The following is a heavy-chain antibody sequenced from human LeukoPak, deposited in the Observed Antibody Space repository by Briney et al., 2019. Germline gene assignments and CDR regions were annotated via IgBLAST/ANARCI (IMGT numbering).Heavy chain of an antibody. CDR1: GFTFSNNW. CDR3: AKDYKRTLRLYGSGRYPPPVYFDY. CDR2: IDSSGTTI. Sequence: GGSLRLSCAASGFTFSNNWMSWVRQAPGKGLEWVSYIDSSGTTILYADSVKGRFTIFRDNAKNSLYLQMNSLRAEDTAVYYCAKDYKRTLRLYGSGRYPPPVYFDYWGQGTLVTVSS. J-gene: IGHJ4*02. V-gene: IGHV3-48*01. D-gene: IGHD3-10*01.